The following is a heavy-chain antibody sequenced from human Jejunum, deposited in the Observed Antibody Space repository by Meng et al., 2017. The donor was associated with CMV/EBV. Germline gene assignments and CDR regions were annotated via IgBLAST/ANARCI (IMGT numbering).Heavy chain of an antibody. D-gene: IGHD2-8*01. V-gene: IGHV1-69*05. Sequence: KASGGSVNSFTIFWVRHAPGQGLQSLGGIVPIFGTSHYAQNFQGRVTITTDESTSTVYMELNSLRSDDTALYYCMMYQNWGETDFWGQGTLVTVSS. CDR1: GGSVNSFT. J-gene: IGHJ4*02. CDR3: MMYQNWGETDF. CDR2: IVPIFGTS.